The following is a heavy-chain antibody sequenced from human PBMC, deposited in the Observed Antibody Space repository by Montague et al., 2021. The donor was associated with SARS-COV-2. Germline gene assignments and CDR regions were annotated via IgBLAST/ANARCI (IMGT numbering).Heavy chain of an antibody. D-gene: IGHD6-6*01. Sequence: CAISGDSVSSNTVAWNWFRQSPSRGLEWLGRTYYRSKWYNDYAVSMQSRVTINPDTSKNRFSLHVNSVTPEDTAVYYCARDSEYSIDYWGQGPLVTVSS. CDR2: TYYRSKWYN. CDR1: GDSVSSNTVA. V-gene: IGHV6-1*01. J-gene: IGHJ4*02. CDR3: ARDSEYSIDY.